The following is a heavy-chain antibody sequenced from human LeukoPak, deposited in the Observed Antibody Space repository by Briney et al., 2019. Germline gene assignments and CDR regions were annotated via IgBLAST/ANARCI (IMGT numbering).Heavy chain of an antibody. CDR2: ISGSGGST. D-gene: IGHD3-22*01. J-gene: IGHJ3*02. Sequence: GGSLRLSCAASGFTFSSYTMNWVRQAPGKGLEWVSAISGSGGSTYYADSVKGRFTISRDNSKNTLYLQMNSLRAEDTAVYYCAKMGYYDSSGYYYPLDAFDIWGQGTMVTVSS. CDR3: AKMGYYDSSGYYYPLDAFDI. CDR1: GFTFSSYT. V-gene: IGHV3-23*01.